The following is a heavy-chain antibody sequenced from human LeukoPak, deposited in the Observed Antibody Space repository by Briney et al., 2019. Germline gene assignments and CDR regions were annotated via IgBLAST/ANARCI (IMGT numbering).Heavy chain of an antibody. CDR3: ITDPAGVTTETSPNYYFDY. Sequence: GGSLRLSCAASGFSFSSYAMSWVRQAPGKGLEWVSGISGSGDRTYYADSVKGRFTISRDNSKNTLYLQMNSLKTEDTAVYYCITDPAGVTTETSPNYYFDYWGQGTLVTVSS. J-gene: IGHJ4*02. CDR1: GFSFSSYA. D-gene: IGHD4-17*01. V-gene: IGHV3-23*01. CDR2: ISGSGDRT.